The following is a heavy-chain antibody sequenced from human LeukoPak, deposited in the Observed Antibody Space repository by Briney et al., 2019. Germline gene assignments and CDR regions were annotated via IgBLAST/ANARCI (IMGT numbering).Heavy chain of an antibody. J-gene: IGHJ6*03. Sequence: SETLSLTCTVSGGSISSSSYYWGWIRQPPGKGLEWIGSIYYSGSTYYNPSLKSRVTISVDTSKNQFSLKLSSVTAADTAVYYCARHVYDSSGYYYGDYYYVDVWGKGTTVTVSS. D-gene: IGHD3-22*01. CDR1: GGSISSSSYY. V-gene: IGHV4-39*01. CDR2: IYYSGST. CDR3: ARHVYDSSGYYYGDYYYVDV.